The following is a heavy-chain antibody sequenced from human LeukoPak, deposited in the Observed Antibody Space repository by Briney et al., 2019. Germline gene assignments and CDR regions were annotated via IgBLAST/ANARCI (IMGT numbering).Heavy chain of an antibody. CDR3: ARDLKTVTGGNWFDP. CDR1: GYTLTELS. CDR2: FDPEDGET. V-gene: IGHV1-24*01. D-gene: IGHD4-11*01. Sequence: ASVKVSCKVSGYTLTELSMHWVRQAPGKGLEWMGGFDPEDGETIYAQKFQGRVTMTEDTSTDTAYMEVRSLTSDDTAVYYCARDLKTVTGGNWFDPWGQGTLVTVSS. J-gene: IGHJ5*02.